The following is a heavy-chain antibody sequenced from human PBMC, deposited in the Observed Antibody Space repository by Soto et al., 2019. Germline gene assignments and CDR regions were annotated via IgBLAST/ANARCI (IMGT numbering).Heavy chain of an antibody. J-gene: IGHJ4*02. V-gene: IGHV3-30*18. CDR3: AKDTYYHDSSCYYVFEY. Sequence: QVQLVESGGGVVQPGRSLRLSCAASGFSFSSYGMHWVRQTPGKGLEWVAGISYDGSNKYYVDSMKGRLTISRDNSKNTLDLQMNSLRAEDTAVYYCAKDTYYHDSSCYYVFEYWGPGTLVTVSS. CDR1: GFSFSSYG. CDR2: ISYDGSNK. D-gene: IGHD3-22*01.